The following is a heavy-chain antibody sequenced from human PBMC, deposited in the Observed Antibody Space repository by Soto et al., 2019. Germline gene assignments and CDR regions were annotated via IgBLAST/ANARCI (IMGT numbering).Heavy chain of an antibody. D-gene: IGHD5-12*01. J-gene: IGHJ4*02. V-gene: IGHV4-30-4*01. CDR1: GGSVSNGFYS. Sequence: SETLSLTCTVSGGSVSNGFYSWSWIRQAPGRGLEWIGHIYNSVNTYSNPSLQSRVTISIDTSKNQFSLTLTSVTAADTAVYYCARRIVATETFDYWGQGTLVTVSS. CDR2: IYNSVNT. CDR3: ARRIVATETFDY.